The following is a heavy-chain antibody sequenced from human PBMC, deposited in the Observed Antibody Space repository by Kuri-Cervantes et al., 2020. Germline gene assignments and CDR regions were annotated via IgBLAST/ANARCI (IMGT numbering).Heavy chain of an antibody. CDR1: GGSISSSSYY. D-gene: IGHD3-10*01. CDR3: ARGITFTMVRGVSTPFDP. J-gene: IGHJ5*02. V-gene: IGHV4-39*07. CDR2: IYYSGST. Sequence: SETLSLTCTVSGGSISSSSYYWGWIRQPPGKGLEWIGSIYYSGSTNYNPSLKSRVTISVDKSKNQFSLKLSSVTAADTAVYYCARGITFTMVRGVSTPFDPWGQGTLVTVSS.